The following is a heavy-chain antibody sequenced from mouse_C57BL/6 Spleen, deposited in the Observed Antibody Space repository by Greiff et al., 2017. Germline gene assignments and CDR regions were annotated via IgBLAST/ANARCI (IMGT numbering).Heavy chain of an antibody. CDR2: IYPGSGNT. CDR3: AREESTMASTGFAY. CDR1: GYTFTDYY. D-gene: IGHD2-1*01. V-gene: IGHV1-76*01. Sequence: QVQLKESGAELVRPGASVKLSCKASGYTFTDYYINWVKQRPGQGLEWIARIYPGSGNTYYNEKFKGKATLTAEKSSSTAYMQLNSLTSEDSAVYFCAREESTMASTGFAYWGQGTLVTVSA. J-gene: IGHJ3*01.